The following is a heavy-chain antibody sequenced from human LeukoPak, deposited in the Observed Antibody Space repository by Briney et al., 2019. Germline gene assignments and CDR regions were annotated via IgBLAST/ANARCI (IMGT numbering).Heavy chain of an antibody. J-gene: IGHJ4*02. CDR2: ISSSGSTI. V-gene: IGHV3-48*03. CDR1: GFTFSSYE. D-gene: IGHD3-10*01. CDR3: ARDGPPMVRGVIPFDY. Sequence: GGSLRLSCAASGFTFSSYEMNWVRQAPGKGLEWVSYISSSGSTIYYADSVKGRYTISRDNAKNSLYLQMNSLRAEDTAVYYCARDGPPMVRGVIPFDYWGQGTLVTVSS.